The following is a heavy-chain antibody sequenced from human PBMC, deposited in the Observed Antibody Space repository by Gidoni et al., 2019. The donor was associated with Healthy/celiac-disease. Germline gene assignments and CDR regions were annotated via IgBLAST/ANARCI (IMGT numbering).Heavy chain of an antibody. CDR2: IYYRGST. CDR1: GGSISSYY. J-gene: IGHJ6*03. Sequence: QVQLQESGPGLVKPSETLSLTCTVSGGSISSYYWSWIRQPPGKGLEWIGYIYYRGSTNYNPSLKSRVTISVDTSKNQFSLKLSSVTAADTAVYYCARSGYSYALGYYYYYYMDVWGKGTTVTVSS. CDR3: ARSGYSYALGYYYYYYMDV. V-gene: IGHV4-59*01. D-gene: IGHD5-18*01.